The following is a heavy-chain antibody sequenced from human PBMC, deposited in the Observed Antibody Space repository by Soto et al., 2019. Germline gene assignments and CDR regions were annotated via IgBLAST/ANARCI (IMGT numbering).Heavy chain of an antibody. CDR2: ISTSVATM. CDR3: AKDVRYYYDSSGYYYNYFDY. J-gene: IGHJ4*02. V-gene: IGHV3-48*03. CDR1: GFSFSSYE. Sequence: EVQVVESGGGFVQPGGSLRLSCAASGFSFSSYEMNWVRQAPGKGLEWVSHISTSVATMSYADSVKGRFTISRDNSKNTLYLQMNNLRAEDTAVYYCAKDVRYYYDSSGYYYNYFDYWGQGTLVTVSS. D-gene: IGHD3-22*01.